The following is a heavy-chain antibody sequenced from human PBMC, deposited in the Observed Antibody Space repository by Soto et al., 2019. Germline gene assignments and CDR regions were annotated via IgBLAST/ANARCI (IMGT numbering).Heavy chain of an antibody. D-gene: IGHD2-2*01. CDR2: INTEGDST. Sequence: GGSLRLSCAASGVTFTGHWMHWVRQDPGKGLVWVARINTEGDSTNYADSVKGRFTISRDSATNTVYLQMNGLGVDDTSVYFCAREAGYCSTTSCYRRAFDTWGQGTMVTVSS. CDR3: AREAGYCSTTSCYRRAFDT. CDR1: GVTFTGHW. V-gene: IGHV3-74*01. J-gene: IGHJ3*02.